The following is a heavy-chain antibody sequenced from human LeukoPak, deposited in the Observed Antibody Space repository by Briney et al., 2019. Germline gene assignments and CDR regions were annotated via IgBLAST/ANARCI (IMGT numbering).Heavy chain of an antibody. CDR3: ARSLDYYDSSGQNY. CDR2: MHNTMST. J-gene: IGHJ4*02. CDR1: GGSISTSDNY. Sequence: SETLSLTCIVSGGSISTSDNYWGWIRQPPGKGLEWIGSMHNTMSTYYNPSLKSRVTISVDTSKNNFSLTLNSVTAADTAVYYCARSLDYYDSSGQNYWGQGILVTVSS. D-gene: IGHD3-22*01. V-gene: IGHV4-39*02.